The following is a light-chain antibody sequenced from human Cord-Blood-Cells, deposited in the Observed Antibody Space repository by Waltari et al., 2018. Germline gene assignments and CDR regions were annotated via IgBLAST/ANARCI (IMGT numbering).Light chain of an antibody. CDR3: QQSYSTPRT. V-gene: IGKV1-39*01. CDR2: AAS. Sequence: DIQMTQSPSSLSASVGDRVTLTCRASQSISSYLNWYQQKPGKAPKLLIYAASSLQSGVPSRFSGSGSGTDFTLTISSLQPEDFATYYCQQSYSTPRTFGQGTMVEIK. J-gene: IGKJ1*01. CDR1: QSISSY.